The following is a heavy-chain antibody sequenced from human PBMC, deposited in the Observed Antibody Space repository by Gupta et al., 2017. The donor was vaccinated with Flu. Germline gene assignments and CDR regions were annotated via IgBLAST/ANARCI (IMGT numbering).Heavy chain of an antibody. Sequence: QVHLVESGGGLVKPGGSLRLTCAASACSFTDHFMAWVRHTPGKVRGWIAYISSDSSHRSYADSVKGRFTVSRDNAKNTLYLDMNSLTAEDTAVFYCARGHYYNFWSGHYPFDNWGQGTLVTVSS. V-gene: IGHV3-11*05. CDR2: ISSDSSHR. D-gene: IGHD3-3*01. CDR3: ARGHYYNFWSGHYPFDN. J-gene: IGHJ4*02. CDR1: ACSFTDHF.